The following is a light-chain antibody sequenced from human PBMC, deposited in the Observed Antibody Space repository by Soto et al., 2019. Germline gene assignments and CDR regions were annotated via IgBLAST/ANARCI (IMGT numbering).Light chain of an antibody. J-gene: IGLJ2*01. CDR1: SSDVGNYIL. V-gene: IGLV2-23*01. Sequence: QSVLTQPASVSGSPGQSITISCTGTSSDVGNYILVSWYQQHPGKAPKLIIYEGTKRPSGVSNRFSGSKSGNTASLTISGLQAEDEADYHCCSHAGSNTLIFGGGTKLTVL. CDR2: EGT. CDR3: CSHAGSNTLI.